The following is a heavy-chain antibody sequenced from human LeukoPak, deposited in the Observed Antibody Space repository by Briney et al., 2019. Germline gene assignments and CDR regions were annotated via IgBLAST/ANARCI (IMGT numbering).Heavy chain of an antibody. CDR3: ARGQRAHVEWSYYMDV. V-gene: IGHV3-23*01. D-gene: IGHD3-3*01. CDR2: ISGSGDST. Sequence: GGTLRLSCAASGFTFSNHGMSWVRQAPGKGLEWVSGISGSGDSTFYADSVKGRFTISRDNSKNTLYLQMNSLRGEDTAVYYCARGQRAHVEWSYYMDVWGKGTTVTVSS. CDR1: GFTFSNHG. J-gene: IGHJ6*03.